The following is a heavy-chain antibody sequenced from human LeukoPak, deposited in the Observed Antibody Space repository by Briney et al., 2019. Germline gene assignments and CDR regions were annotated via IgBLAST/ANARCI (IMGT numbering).Heavy chain of an antibody. V-gene: IGHV3-30-3*01. J-gene: IGHJ4*02. CDR2: ISYDGSNK. Sequence: PGGSLRLSCAASGFTFSSYAMHWVRQAPGKGLEWVAVISYDGSNKYYADSVKGRFTISRDNSKNTLYLQMNSLRAEDTAVYYCARDQDDSSGYYFRRSHFDYWGQGTLVTVSS. D-gene: IGHD3-22*01. CDR3: ARDQDDSSGYYFRRSHFDY. CDR1: GFTFSSYA.